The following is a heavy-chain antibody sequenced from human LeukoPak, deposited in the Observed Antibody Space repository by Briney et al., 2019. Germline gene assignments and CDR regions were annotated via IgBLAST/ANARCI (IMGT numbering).Heavy chain of an antibody. CDR1: GFTFSSYS. CDR3: AREYYYDSSGYFLFDY. CDR2: ISSSSSYI. Sequence: PGGSLRLSCAASGFTFSSYSMNWVRQAPGKGLEWVSSISSSSSYIYYADSVKGRFTISRDNAKNSLYLQMNSLRAEDTAVYYCAREYYYDSSGYFLFDYWGQGTLVTVSS. V-gene: IGHV3-21*01. J-gene: IGHJ4*02. D-gene: IGHD3-22*01.